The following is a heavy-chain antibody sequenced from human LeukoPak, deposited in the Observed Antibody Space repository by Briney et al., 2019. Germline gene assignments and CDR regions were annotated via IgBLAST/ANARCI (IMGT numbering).Heavy chain of an antibody. D-gene: IGHD6-13*01. V-gene: IGHV3-23*01. CDR1: GFTFSSYA. Sequence: GGSLRLSCAASGFTFSSYAMSWVPQAPGKGLEWVSAISGSGGSTYYADSVKGRFTISRDNAKNSLYLQMNSLRAEDTAVYYCARDRMAAAGASDYWGQGTLVTVSS. CDR3: ARDRMAAAGASDY. CDR2: ISGSGGST. J-gene: IGHJ4*02.